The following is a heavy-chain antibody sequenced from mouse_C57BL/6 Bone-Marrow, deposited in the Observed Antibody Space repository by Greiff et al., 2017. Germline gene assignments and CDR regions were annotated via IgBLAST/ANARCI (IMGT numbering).Heavy chain of an antibody. CDR3: ARSYDVYPGPNY. J-gene: IGHJ2*01. V-gene: IGHV7-3*01. CDR1: GFTFTDYY. CDR2: IRNKANGYTT. D-gene: IGHD2-3*01. Sequence: EVKLVESGGGLVQPGGSLSLSCAASGFTFTDYYMSWVRQPPGKALEWLGFIRNKANGYTTEYSASVKGRFTISRDNSQSILYLQMNALRAEDSATYYGARSYDVYPGPNYWGQGTTLTVSS.